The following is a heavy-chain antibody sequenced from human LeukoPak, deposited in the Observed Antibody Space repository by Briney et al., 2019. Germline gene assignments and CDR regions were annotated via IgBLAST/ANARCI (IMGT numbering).Heavy chain of an antibody. CDR1: GFSFSNHN. Sequence: GGSLRLSCAASGFSFSNHNMNWVRQGPGKGLEWISYVTTSSSAIYYADSVKGRFTISRDNAKSSLYLQMDSLRDEDTAVYYCARDGGGTGGTYHHTFDLWGQGTMVTVSS. CDR2: VTTSSSAI. V-gene: IGHV3-48*02. D-gene: IGHD1-26*01. J-gene: IGHJ3*01. CDR3: ARDGGGTGGTYHHTFDL.